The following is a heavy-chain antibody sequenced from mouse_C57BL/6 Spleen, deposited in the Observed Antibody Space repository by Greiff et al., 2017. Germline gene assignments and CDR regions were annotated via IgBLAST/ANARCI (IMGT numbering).Heavy chain of an antibody. V-gene: IGHV1-81*01. CDR3: ARWRVTNYYAMDY. D-gene: IGHD2-2*01. J-gene: IGHJ4*01. Sequence: QVQLKQSGAELARPGASVKLSCKASGYTFTSYGISWVKQRTGQGLEWIGEIYPRSGNTYYNEKFKGKATLTADKSSSTAYMELRSLTSEDSAVYFCARWRVTNYYAMDYWGQGTSVTVSS. CDR1: GYTFTSYG. CDR2: IYPRSGNT.